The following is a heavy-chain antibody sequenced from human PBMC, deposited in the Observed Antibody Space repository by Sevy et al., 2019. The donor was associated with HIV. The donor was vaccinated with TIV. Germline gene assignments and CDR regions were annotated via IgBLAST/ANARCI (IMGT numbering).Heavy chain of an antibody. Sequence: GGSLSLSCAASGFIFSDYAMSWVRQAPGKGLEWVSSISGGDDSTYYADSVKGRFTVSRDNSKNTLYLQMNTLRAEDTALYYCAKFGDYYDSGGYYWYFDFWGRGTLVTGSS. CDR3: AKFGDYYDSGGYYWYFDF. J-gene: IGHJ2*01. CDR2: ISGGDDST. V-gene: IGHV3-23*01. D-gene: IGHD3-22*01. CDR1: GFIFSDYA.